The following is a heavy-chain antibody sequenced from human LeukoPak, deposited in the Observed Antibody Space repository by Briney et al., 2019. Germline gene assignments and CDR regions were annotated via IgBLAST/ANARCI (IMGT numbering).Heavy chain of an antibody. J-gene: IGHJ4*02. CDR1: GYTFTDYY. CDR3: ARDLTGRSDY. D-gene: IGHD3-9*01. Sequence: ASVKVPCKASGYTFTDYYMHWVRQAPGQGLEWMGWINPNSGGTNYAQSFQGRVTMTRDTSISTAYMELSRLRSDDTAVYYCARDLTGRSDYWGQGTLVTVSS. CDR2: INPNSGGT. V-gene: IGHV1-2*02.